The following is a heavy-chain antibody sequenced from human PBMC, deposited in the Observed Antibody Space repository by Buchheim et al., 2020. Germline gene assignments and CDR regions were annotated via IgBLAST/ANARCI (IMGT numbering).Heavy chain of an antibody. CDR1: GGSISSGSYY. V-gene: IGHV4-61*02. Sequence: QVQLQESGPGLVKPSQTLSLTCTVSGGSISSGSYYWSWIRQPAGKGLEWIGRIYTSGSTNYNPSLKSRVTISVDTSKKQFSLKLSSVTAADTAVYYCARDPGSSVIYFDYWGQGTL. CDR2: IYTSGST. J-gene: IGHJ4*02. CDR3: ARDPGSSVIYFDY. D-gene: IGHD6-6*01.